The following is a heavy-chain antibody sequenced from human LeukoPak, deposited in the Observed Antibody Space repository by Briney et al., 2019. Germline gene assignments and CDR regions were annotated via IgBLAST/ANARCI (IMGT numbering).Heavy chain of an antibody. Sequence: PGGSLRLSCAASGFTFSSYAMSWVRQAPGKGLEWVSAISGSGGSTYYADSVKGRFTISRDNSKNTLYLQMNSLRAEDTALYYCAKASEEWLLWFGELLGWFDPGGQGTLVTVSS. V-gene: IGHV3-23*01. CDR1: GFTFSSYA. D-gene: IGHD3-10*01. CDR2: ISGSGGST. J-gene: IGHJ5*02. CDR3: AKASEEWLLWFGELLGWFDP.